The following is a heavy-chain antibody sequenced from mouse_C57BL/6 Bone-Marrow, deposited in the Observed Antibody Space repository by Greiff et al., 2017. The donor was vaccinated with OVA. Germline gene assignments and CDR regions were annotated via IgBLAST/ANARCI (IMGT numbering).Heavy chain of an antibody. D-gene: IGHD2-4*01. J-gene: IGHJ3*01. CDR3: ASYDSWFAY. CDR2: ISNGGGST. Sequence: EVKLVESGGGLVQPGGSLKLSCAASGFTFSDYYMYWVRQTPEKRLEWVAYISNGGGSTYYPDTVKGRFTISRDNAKNTLYLQMSRLKSEDTAMYYCASYDSWFAYWGQGTLVTVSA. V-gene: IGHV5-12*01. CDR1: GFTFSDYY.